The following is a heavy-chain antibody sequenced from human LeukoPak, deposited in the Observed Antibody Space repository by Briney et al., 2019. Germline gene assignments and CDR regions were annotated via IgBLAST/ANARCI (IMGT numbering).Heavy chain of an antibody. CDR2: IYYSGST. V-gene: IGHV4-39*01. Sequence: PSETLSLTCTVSGGSISSSSYYWGWIRQPPGKGLEWIGSIYYSGSTYYNPSLKSRVTICVDTSKNQFSLKLSSVTAADTAVYYCARQGARLLSDGDYPGWFDPWGQGTLVTVSS. J-gene: IGHJ5*02. D-gene: IGHD4-17*01. CDR1: GGSISSSSYY. CDR3: ARQGARLLSDGDYPGWFDP.